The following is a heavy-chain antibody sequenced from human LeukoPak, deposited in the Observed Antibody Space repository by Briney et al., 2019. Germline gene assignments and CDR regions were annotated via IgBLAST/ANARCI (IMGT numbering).Heavy chain of an antibody. CDR2: MNPNSGNT. CDR1: GYTFTSYD. CDR3: ARGTPFYQLLTRPRNWFDP. J-gene: IGHJ5*02. D-gene: IGHD2-2*01. V-gene: IGHV1-8*01. Sequence: GASVKVSCKASGYTFTSYDINWVRQATGQGLEWMGWMNPNSGNTGYAQKLQGRVTMTRNTSISAAYMELSSLRSEDTAVYYCARGTPFYQLLTRPRNWFDPWGQGTLVTVSS.